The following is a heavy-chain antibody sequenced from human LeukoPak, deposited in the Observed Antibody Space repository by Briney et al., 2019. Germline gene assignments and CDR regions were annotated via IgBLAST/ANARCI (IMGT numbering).Heavy chain of an antibody. CDR1: GYPFTDYY. J-gene: IGHJ4*02. CDR3: AREMINDLSFDY. D-gene: IGHD3-16*01. CDR2: INPNSGGT. Sequence: ASVKVSCKSSGYPFTDYYIHWVRQAPGQGLEYMGWINPNSGGTNYAQKFEGRATMTRDTSINTAYMELSRLRSDDTAVYFCAREMINDLSFDYWGQGTLVTVSS. V-gene: IGHV1-2*02.